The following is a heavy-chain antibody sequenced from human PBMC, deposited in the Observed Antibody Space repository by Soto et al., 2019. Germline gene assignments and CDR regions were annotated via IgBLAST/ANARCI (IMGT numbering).Heavy chain of an antibody. CDR1: GXXFXXXY. V-gene: IGHV1-46*03. CDR2: INPSGGSA. D-gene: IGHD5-12*01. Sequence: XSCXASGXXFXXXYXXWVRQAPGQRLEWMGIINPSGGSASYAQKFQGRVTMTRDTSTSTVYMELSSLRSEDTAVYYCARVGHSGYDPPGYYYYYYMDVWGKGTTVTVSS. J-gene: IGHJ6*03. CDR3: ARVGHSGYDPPGYYYYYYMDV.